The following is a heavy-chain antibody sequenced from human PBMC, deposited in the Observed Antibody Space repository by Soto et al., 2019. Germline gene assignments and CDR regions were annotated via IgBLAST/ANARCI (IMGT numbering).Heavy chain of an antibody. D-gene: IGHD1-1*01. Sequence: QVRLQESGPGLVKPSKTLSLTCTVSGGSISSGDYYWSWIRHHPGGGLEWIGYIHYSGNTYYDPSLKSPLTLSVDTSKNQFSLNLSSVTAADTAVYYCARTPGGAPADYYFDSWGLGTLVTVSS. J-gene: IGHJ4*02. CDR3: ARTPGGAPADYYFDS. CDR2: IHYSGNT. CDR1: GGSISSGDYY. V-gene: IGHV4-31*04.